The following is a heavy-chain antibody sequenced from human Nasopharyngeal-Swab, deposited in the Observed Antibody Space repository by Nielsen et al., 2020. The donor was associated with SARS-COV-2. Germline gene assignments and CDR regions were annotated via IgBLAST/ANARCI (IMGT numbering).Heavy chain of an antibody. CDR1: GFTFSSYS. Sequence: GESLKNSCAASGFTFSSYSMNWVRQAPGKGLEWVSSITSGSSYIYYADSVKGRFTISRDNAKNSLSLQMNSLRAEDTAVYYCARYCSTTSCPRGFDYWGQGTLVTVSS. J-gene: IGHJ4*02. CDR3: ARYCSTTSCPRGFDY. D-gene: IGHD2-2*01. V-gene: IGHV3-21*01. CDR2: ITSGSSYI.